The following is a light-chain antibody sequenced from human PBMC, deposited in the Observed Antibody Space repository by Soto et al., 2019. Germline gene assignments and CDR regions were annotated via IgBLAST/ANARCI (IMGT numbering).Light chain of an antibody. Sequence: DIQMTQSPSTLSASVGDRVTITCRASQSISSWLAWYQQKPGQAPKLLIHKASTLQSGVPSRFSGSGSGTEFTLAISSLQLDDSATYYCQQYNDNWTFGQGTKVDIK. CDR1: QSISSW. CDR3: QQYNDNWT. V-gene: IGKV1-5*03. CDR2: KAS. J-gene: IGKJ1*01.